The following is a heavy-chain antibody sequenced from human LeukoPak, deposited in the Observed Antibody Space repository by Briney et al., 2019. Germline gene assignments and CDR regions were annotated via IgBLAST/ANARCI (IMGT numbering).Heavy chain of an antibody. CDR3: ARDLGPKNYYGSGSGWFDP. D-gene: IGHD3-10*01. CDR2: IYYSGST. Sequence: SETLSLTCTVSGGSISSSSYYWGWIRQPPGKGLEWIGSIYYSGSTYYNPSLKSRVTISVDTSKNQFSLKLSSVTAADTAVYYCARDLGPKNYYGSGSGWFDPWGQGTLVTVSS. V-gene: IGHV4-39*07. J-gene: IGHJ5*02. CDR1: GGSISSSSYY.